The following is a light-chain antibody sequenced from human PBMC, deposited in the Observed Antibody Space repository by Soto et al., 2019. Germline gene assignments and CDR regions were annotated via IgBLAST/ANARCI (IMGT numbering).Light chain of an antibody. V-gene: IGKV1-39*01. CDR3: QQSYRNPPT. Sequence: DIRLIQALSSMSTSVGDSVTITCRASQSISSYLNCYQQKPGKAPKLLIYAASSLQSGVPSRFSGRGSGTDFTLTISSLQPKHFATYYCQQSYRNPPTFGQGTKGDIK. CDR2: AAS. CDR1: QSISSY. J-gene: IGKJ1*01.